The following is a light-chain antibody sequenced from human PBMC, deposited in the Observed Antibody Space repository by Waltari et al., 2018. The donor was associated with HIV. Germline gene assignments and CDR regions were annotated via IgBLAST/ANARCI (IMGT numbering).Light chain of an antibody. CDR3: QQSET. J-gene: IGKJ1*01. CDR1: QSVSSSY. V-gene: IGKV3-20*01. Sequence: EIALTQSPGTLSLSPGERATLSCRASQSVSSSYLAWYQQKSGQAPRLLIYGASSRATGIPDRFSGSGSGTEFTLTIARLEPEDFAVYYCQQSETFGQGTRVEIK. CDR2: GAS.